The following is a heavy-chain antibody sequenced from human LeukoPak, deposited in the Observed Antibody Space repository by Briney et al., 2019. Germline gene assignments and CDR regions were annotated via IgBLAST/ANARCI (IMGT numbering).Heavy chain of an antibody. Sequence: SVKVSCKASGYTFTSYYMHWVRQAPGQGLEWMGRIIPILNKGNYAQKFQGRVAITADKSTSTTYMELSSLRSEDSAVYYCARDGAPEVGSGWYYFDSWGQGTLVTVSS. CDR3: ARDGAPEVGSGWYYFDS. CDR1: GYTFTSYY. D-gene: IGHD6-19*01. V-gene: IGHV1-69*04. CDR2: IIPILNKG. J-gene: IGHJ4*02.